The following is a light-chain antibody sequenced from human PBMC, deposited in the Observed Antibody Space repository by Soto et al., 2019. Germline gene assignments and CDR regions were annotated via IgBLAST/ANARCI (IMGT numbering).Light chain of an antibody. CDR3: QQYNHWPLT. J-gene: IGKJ4*01. Sequence: EIVMTQSPATLSVSPGESATLSCRASQSVSGRLAWYQQKPGQAPRLLIYDTSTRATGIPARFSGSGSGTEFTLTISSLQSEDFVVYYCQQYNHWPLTFGGGTKAEIK. V-gene: IGKV3-15*01. CDR1: QSVSGR. CDR2: DTS.